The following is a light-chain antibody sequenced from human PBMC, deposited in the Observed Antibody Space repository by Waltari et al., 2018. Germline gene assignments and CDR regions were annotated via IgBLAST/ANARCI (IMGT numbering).Light chain of an antibody. V-gene: IGKV3-11*01. Sequence: EIVLTQAPATMSLSPGDRATLSCSASQSVRSFLAWYQHKPGQAPRLLIYEASKRATGVPDRFSGSGSGTDFSLTIRSLEPEDFAVYYCQQCDNWPPLTFGGGTKVE. CDR1: QSVRSF. CDR2: EAS. J-gene: IGKJ4*01. CDR3: QQCDNWPPLT.